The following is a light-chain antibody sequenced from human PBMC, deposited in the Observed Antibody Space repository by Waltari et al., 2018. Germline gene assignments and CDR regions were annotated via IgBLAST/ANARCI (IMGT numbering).Light chain of an antibody. CDR1: QSLLHSNGYNY. CDR3: MQALQTPPWT. J-gene: IGKJ1*01. CDR2: LGS. Sequence: DIVMTQSPLSLPVTPGEPASISCRSSQSLLHSNGYNYLDWYLQKPGQSPQLLIYLGSNRASGVPYRFSGSVAGTDFTLKIRRVEAEDVGVYYCMQALQTPPWTFGQGTKVEIK. V-gene: IGKV2-28*01.